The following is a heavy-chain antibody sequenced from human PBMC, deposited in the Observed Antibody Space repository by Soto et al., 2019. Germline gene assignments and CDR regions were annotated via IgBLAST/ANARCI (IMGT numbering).Heavy chain of an antibody. Sequence: EVQLLESGGGLVQPGGSLRLSCAASGFTFSTYAMSWVRQGPGRGLEWVSAISDSGDNTYYADSVKGRFTISRDNSKNTLYLQMNSLRGEDTAVYYCVKDRSTSDWYGYFDYWGPGTLVTVSS. D-gene: IGHD6-19*01. CDR3: VKDRSTSDWYGYFDY. J-gene: IGHJ4*02. CDR2: ISDSGDNT. V-gene: IGHV3-23*01. CDR1: GFTFSTYA.